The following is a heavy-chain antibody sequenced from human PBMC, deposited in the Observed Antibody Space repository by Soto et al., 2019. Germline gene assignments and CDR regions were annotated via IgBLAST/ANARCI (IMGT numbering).Heavy chain of an antibody. CDR2: INHSGST. CDR3: ARVMGVASGGPLDS. V-gene: IGHV4-34*01. CDR1: GGSFSGYY. Sequence: LSLTCAVYGGSFSGYYWSWIRQPPGKGLEWIGEINHSGSTNYNPSLKSRVTISVDTSKNQFSLKVTSVTAADTAVYFCARVMGVASGGPLDSWGQGTRVTVSS. D-gene: IGHD2-15*01. J-gene: IGHJ4*02.